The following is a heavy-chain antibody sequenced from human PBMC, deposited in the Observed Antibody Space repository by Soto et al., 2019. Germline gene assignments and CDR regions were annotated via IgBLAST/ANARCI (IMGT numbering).Heavy chain of an antibody. D-gene: IGHD1-1*01. J-gene: IGHJ6*02. V-gene: IGHV3-23*01. Sequence: ESGGGLVQPGGSLRLSCAASGFTFSSYAMSWVRQAPGKGPDWVSGISGSGGSTYYADSVQGRFTISRDSSKNTLYLQMNSLRAEDTAVYYCAKETWNDEYYGMDVWGQGTTVTVSS. CDR1: GFTFSSYA. CDR2: ISGSGGST. CDR3: AKETWNDEYYGMDV.